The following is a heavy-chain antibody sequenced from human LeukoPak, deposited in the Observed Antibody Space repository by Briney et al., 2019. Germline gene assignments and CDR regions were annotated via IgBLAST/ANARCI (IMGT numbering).Heavy chain of an antibody. D-gene: IGHD3-22*01. CDR3: ARDTPTYYYDSGDAFDI. J-gene: IGHJ3*02. CDR1: GFTFSSYS. CDR2: ISSSSSTI. Sequence: GGSLRLSCAASGFTFSSYSMNWVRQAPGKGLEWVSYISSSSSTIYYADSVKGRFTISRDNAKNSLYLQMNSLRDEDTAVYYCARDTPTYYYDSGDAFDIWGQGTMVTVSS. V-gene: IGHV3-48*02.